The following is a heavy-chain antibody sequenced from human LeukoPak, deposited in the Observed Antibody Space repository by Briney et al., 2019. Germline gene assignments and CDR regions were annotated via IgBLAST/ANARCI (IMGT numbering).Heavy chain of an antibody. CDR1: GFTFSSYS. J-gene: IGHJ4*02. D-gene: IGHD1-26*01. CDR3: ARDLSSLELLHVGDYFDY. Sequence: PGGSLRLSCAASGFTFSSYSMNWIRQPPGKGLEWIGSIYYSGSTYYNPSLKSRVTISVDTSKNQFSLKLSSVTAADTAVYYCARDLSSLELLHVGDYFDYWGQGTLVTVSS. CDR2: IYYSGST. V-gene: IGHV4-39*07.